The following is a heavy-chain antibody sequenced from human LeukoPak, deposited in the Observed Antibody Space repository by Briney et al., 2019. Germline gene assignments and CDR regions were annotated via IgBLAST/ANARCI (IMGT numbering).Heavy chain of an antibody. CDR3: ARGDGAGSYDY. J-gene: IGHJ4*02. V-gene: IGHV4-4*07. CDR1: GGSISSYY. D-gene: IGHD3-10*01. CDR2: IYTSGSN. Sequence: PSVTLSLTCTVSGGSISSYYWSWIRQPAGKGPEWIGRIYTSGSNNYNTSLPRRVTMSVDTSKNQFSLKLSSVTAADTAVYYCARGDGAGSYDYWGQGTLVTVSS.